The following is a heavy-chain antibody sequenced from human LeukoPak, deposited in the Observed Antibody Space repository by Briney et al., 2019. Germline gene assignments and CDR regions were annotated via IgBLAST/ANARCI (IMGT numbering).Heavy chain of an antibody. Sequence: GGSLRLSCAASGFTFSSYAMSWVRLAPGKGLECVSGISGSGSSTYYADSVKGRFTISRDNSKNTLYLQMSSLRAGDTALYYCAKGKVPADLPKYYFDQWGQGTLVTVSS. CDR1: GFTFSSYA. D-gene: IGHD2-2*01. CDR2: ISGSGSST. J-gene: IGHJ4*02. V-gene: IGHV3-23*01. CDR3: AKGKVPADLPKYYFDQ.